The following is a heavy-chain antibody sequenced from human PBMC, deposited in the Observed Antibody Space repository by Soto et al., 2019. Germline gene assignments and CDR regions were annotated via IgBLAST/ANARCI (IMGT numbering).Heavy chain of an antibody. CDR3: ARWQAMKYYFDY. V-gene: IGHV1-69*02. D-gene: IGHD5-12*01. Sequence: GASMKVSCKASGGTFSSYTISWGRQAPGQGLEWMGRIIPILGIANYAQKFQGRVTITADKSTSTAYMELSSLRSEDTAVYYCARWQAMKYYFDYWGQGTLVTVSS. CDR1: GGTFSSYT. J-gene: IGHJ4*02. CDR2: IIPILGIA.